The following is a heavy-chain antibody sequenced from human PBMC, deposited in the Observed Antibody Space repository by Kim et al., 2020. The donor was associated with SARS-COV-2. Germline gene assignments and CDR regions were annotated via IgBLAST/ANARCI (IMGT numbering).Heavy chain of an antibody. D-gene: IGHD6-19*01. CDR3: ARLIAVADYYYYYGMDV. V-gene: IGHV4-4*06. Sequence: KSRVTMSVDTSKNQFSLKLSSVTAADTAVYYCARLIAVADYYYYYGMDVWGQGTTVTVSS. J-gene: IGHJ6*02.